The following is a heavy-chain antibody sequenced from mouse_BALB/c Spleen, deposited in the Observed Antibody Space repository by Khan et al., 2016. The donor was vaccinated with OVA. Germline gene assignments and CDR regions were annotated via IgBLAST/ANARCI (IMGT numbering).Heavy chain of an antibody. Sequence: QVQLQQSGPELVKPGASVRISCTASGYTFRTYYIHWIRQRPGQGLEWIGWTYPGNVHTKYNERFKGMATLTADTSSTTAYMHLSSLTSEDTAVYYSARDEYFVGDAMDYWGQGSSGTVSS. J-gene: IGHJ4*01. CDR3: ARDEYFVGDAMDY. CDR1: GYTFRTYY. V-gene: IGHV1S56*01. CDR2: TYPGNVHT.